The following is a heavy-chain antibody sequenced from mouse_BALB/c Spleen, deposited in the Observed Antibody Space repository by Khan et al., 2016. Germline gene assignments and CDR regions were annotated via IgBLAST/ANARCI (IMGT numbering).Heavy chain of an antibody. CDR2: INPDSRTI. J-gene: IGHJ3*01. CDR3: ARAGYYGYLAY. D-gene: IGHD1-1*01. CDR1: GFDFSRYW. V-gene: IGHV4-1*02. Sequence: EVKLLESGGGLVQPGGSLKLSCAASGFDFSRYWMSWVRQAPGKGLEWIGEINPDSRTINYAPSLKDKFIISRDNAKHTLYLQMSKVRSEDTALYYCARAGYYGYLAYWGQGTLVTVSA.